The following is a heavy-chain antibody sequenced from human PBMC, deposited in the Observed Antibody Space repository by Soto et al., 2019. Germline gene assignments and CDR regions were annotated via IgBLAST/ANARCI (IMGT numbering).Heavy chain of an antibody. CDR1: GGSISSYY. J-gene: IGHJ6*02. V-gene: IGHV4-59*06. CDR3: AGQPTAGSYYDLGSYYYYYAMDV. CDR2: IYYSGST. D-gene: IGHD3-10*01. Sequence: SETLSLTCTVSGGSISSYYWNWIRQPPGKGLEWIGHIYYSGSTCYNSSLKSRVTISLDTSKNQFSLKLSSVTAADTAVYYCAGQPTAGSYYDLGSYYYYYAMDVWGQGTTVTVSS.